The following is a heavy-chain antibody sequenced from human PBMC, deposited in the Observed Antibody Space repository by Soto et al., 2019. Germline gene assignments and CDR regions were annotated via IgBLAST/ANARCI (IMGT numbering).Heavy chain of an antibody. CDR2: TYYRSKWYN. J-gene: IGHJ6*02. CDR3: ATAKAGRYYYYGMDV. Sequence: SQTLSLTCAISGDSVSSNSAAWNWIRQSPSRGLEWLGRTYYRSKWYNEYALSVKSRITIKPDTSKNQFSLQLNSVPPEDTAVYYCATAKAGRYYYYGMDVWGQGTTVTAP. CDR1: GDSVSSNSAA. D-gene: IGHD6-13*01. V-gene: IGHV6-1*01.